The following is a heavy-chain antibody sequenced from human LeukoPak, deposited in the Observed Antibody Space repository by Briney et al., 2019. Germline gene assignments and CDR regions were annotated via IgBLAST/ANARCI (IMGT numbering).Heavy chain of an antibody. D-gene: IGHD4-23*01. V-gene: IGHV3-23*01. CDR3: AKPNSPTFDS. CDR2: IRGSGGGT. Sequence: GGSLRLSCAASGFTFSSFDMTWVRQAPGKGLEWVTAIRGSGGGTYYADSVKGRFTISRDNSKNTLYLQMNSLTAEDTAVYYCAKPNSPTFDSWGQGTLVTVSS. CDR1: GFTFSSFD. J-gene: IGHJ4*02.